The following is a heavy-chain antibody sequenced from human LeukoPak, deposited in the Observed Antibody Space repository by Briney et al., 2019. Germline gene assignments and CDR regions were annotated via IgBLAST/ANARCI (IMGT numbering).Heavy chain of an antibody. D-gene: IGHD3-16*01. Sequence: ASVKVSCKASGGTFSSYAISWVRQAPGQGLEWMGRIIPILGIANYAQKFQGRVTITADKSTSTAYMELSSLRSEDTAVYYCARVLGLGSEDAPYYFDYWGQGTLVTVSS. CDR3: ARVLGLGSEDAPYYFDY. CDR1: GGTFSSYA. CDR2: IIPILGIA. V-gene: IGHV1-69*04. J-gene: IGHJ4*02.